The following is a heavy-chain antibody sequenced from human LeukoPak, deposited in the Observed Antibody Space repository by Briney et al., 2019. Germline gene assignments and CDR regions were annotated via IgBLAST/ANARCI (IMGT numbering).Heavy chain of an antibody. D-gene: IGHD5-18*01. Sequence: GGSLRLSCAASGFTFSDYYMSWVRQAPGKGLEGGSYISSSGSTKYYADSVKGRFTISRDNAKNSLYLQMNSLRAADTAVYYCASRPGTAMVTYWGQGTLVTVSS. CDR3: ASRPGTAMVTY. CDR2: ISSSGSTK. V-gene: IGHV3-11*01. J-gene: IGHJ4*02. CDR1: GFTFSDYY.